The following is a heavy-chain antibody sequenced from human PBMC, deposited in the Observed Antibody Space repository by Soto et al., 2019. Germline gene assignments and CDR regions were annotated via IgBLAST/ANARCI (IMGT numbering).Heavy chain of an antibody. CDR3: ASRYDSSDY. D-gene: IGHD3-22*01. CDR2: IIPILGIA. CDR1: GGTFSSYT. V-gene: IGHV1-69*02. J-gene: IGHJ4*02. Sequence: QVQLVQSGAEVKKPGSSVKVSCKASGGTFSSYTISWVRQAPGQGLEWMGRIIPILGIANYAQKFQGRVTITAVKSTSTAYMKLRSLRSEYTAVYYCASRYDSSDYWGQGTLVTVSS.